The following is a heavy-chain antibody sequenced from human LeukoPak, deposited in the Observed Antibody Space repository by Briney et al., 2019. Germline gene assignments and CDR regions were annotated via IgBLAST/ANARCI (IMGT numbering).Heavy chain of an antibody. CDR2: IFGGGDT. V-gene: IGHV3-66*02. Sequence: PGGSLRLSCAASGFSVSNNYMNWLRQSPGKGLEWVSVIFGGGDTYYADSVKGRFTISRDDSKNTVYLQMSSLRAEDTAVYYCAREEIEEVPTLTFNWVAIYYCHYMDVWGKGTTVTVSS. CDR3: AREEIEEVPTLTFNWVAIYYCHYMDV. J-gene: IGHJ6*03. D-gene: IGHD5-12*01. CDR1: GFSVSNNY.